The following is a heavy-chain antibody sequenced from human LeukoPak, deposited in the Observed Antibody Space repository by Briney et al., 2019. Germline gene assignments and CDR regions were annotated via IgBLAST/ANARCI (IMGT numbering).Heavy chain of an antibody. J-gene: IGHJ4*02. V-gene: IGHV1-69*13. Sequence: SVKVSCKASGGTFSSYAISWVRQAPGQGLEWMGGIIPIFGSANSAQKFQGRVTITADESTSTAYMELSSLRSEDTAVYYCARGRGYSSGWYSYFDYWGQGTLVTVSS. CDR2: IIPIFGSA. D-gene: IGHD6-19*01. CDR3: ARGRGYSSGWYSYFDY. CDR1: GGTFSSYA.